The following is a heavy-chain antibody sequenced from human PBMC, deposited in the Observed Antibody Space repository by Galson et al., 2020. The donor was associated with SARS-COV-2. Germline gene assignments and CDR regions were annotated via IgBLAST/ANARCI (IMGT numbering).Heavy chain of an antibody. CDR1: GGSFSGYY. CDR2: INHSGST. CDR3: ARGVTVTTLFYYYYGMDV. J-gene: IGHJ6*02. Sequence: TLSLTCAVYGGSFSGYYWSWIRQPPGKGLEWIGEINHSGSTNYNPSLKSRVTISVDTSKNQFSLKLSSVTAADTAVYYCARGVTVTTLFYYYYGMDVWGQGTTVTVSS. D-gene: IGHD4-17*01. V-gene: IGHV4-34*01.